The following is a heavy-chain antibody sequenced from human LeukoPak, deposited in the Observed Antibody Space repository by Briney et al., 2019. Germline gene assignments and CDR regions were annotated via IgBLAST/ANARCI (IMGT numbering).Heavy chain of an antibody. V-gene: IGHV1-2*06. Sequence: ASVKVSCKASGYTFTGYYMHWVRQAPGQGLEWMGRINPNSGGTNYAQRFQGRVTMTRDTSISTAYMELSRLRSDDTAMYYCARDLGVGARGGSYYFDCWGQGTLVTVSS. CDR2: INPNSGGT. CDR1: GYTFTGYY. D-gene: IGHD1-26*01. J-gene: IGHJ4*02. CDR3: ARDLGVGARGGSYYFDC.